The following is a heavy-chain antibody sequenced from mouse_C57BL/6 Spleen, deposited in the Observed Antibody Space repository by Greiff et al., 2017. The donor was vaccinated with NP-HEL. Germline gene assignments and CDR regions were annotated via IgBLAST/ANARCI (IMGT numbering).Heavy chain of an antibody. Sequence: EVQLQESGAELVKPGASVKLSCTASGFNIKDYYMHWVKQRTEQGLEWIGRIDPEDGETKYAPKFQGKATITADTSSNTAYLQLSSLTSEETAVYYCARWRIYYYGSSPFWAMDYWGQGTSVTVSS. J-gene: IGHJ4*01. CDR1: GFNIKDYY. V-gene: IGHV14-2*01. CDR2: IDPEDGET. CDR3: ARWRIYYYGSSPFWAMDY. D-gene: IGHD1-1*01.